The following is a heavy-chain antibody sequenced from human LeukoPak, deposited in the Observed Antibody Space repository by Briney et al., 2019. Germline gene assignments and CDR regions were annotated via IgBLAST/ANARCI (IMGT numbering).Heavy chain of an antibody. D-gene: IGHD1-26*01. CDR3: ARLVGAAIADY. Sequence: ASVKVSCKASGYTFTNYDIMWVRQATGQGPEWMGWMNSNSGNTGYAQKFQGRVTMTRNTSISTAYMELSSLRSEDTAVYYCARLVGAAIADYWGQGTLVTVSS. J-gene: IGHJ4*02. CDR2: MNSNSGNT. V-gene: IGHV1-8*01. CDR1: GYTFTNYD.